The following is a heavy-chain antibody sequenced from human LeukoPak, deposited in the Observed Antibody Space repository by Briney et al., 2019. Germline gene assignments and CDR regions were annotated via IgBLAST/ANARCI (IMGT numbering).Heavy chain of an antibody. D-gene: IGHD2-2*01. V-gene: IGHV3-66*01. Sequence: QPGGSLRLSCAASGFTVSSNYMNWVRQAPGKGLEWVSVMYSGGSTFYGDSVKGRFTISRDNSMNTLYLQMNSLRVDDTAVYCCAREQVVVGRGYYGMDVWGQGTTVTVSS. CDR2: MYSGGST. J-gene: IGHJ6*02. CDR1: GFTVSSNY. CDR3: AREQVVVGRGYYGMDV.